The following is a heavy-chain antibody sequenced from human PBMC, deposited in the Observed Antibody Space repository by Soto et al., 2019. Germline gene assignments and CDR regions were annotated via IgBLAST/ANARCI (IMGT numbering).Heavy chain of an antibody. Sequence: GGSLRLSCVGSGFTFSNYGMHWVRQPPGKGLEWVALISDDGDKRYYADSVRGRLIISRDNSKDTLYPQMNSLGPDDTAVYFCAKARVRIVGANSFDYWGQGTPVTVSS. CDR1: GFTFSNYG. D-gene: IGHD1-26*01. CDR2: ISDDGDKR. V-gene: IGHV3-30*18. CDR3: AKARVRIVGANSFDY. J-gene: IGHJ4*02.